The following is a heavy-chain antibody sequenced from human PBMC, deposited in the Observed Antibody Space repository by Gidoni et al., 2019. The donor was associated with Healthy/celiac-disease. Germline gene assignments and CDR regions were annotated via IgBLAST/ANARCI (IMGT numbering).Heavy chain of an antibody. CDR2: ISGSGGST. V-gene: IGHV3-23*01. Sequence: EVQLLASGGGLVQPGGSLRLSCAASGFTFSSYAMSWYRQAPGKGLEWVSAISGSGGSTYYADAVKGRFTISRDNSKNTLYLQMNSLRAEDTAVYYCAKLRVVIANPFDYWGQGTLVTVSS. CDR3: AKLRVVIANPFDY. J-gene: IGHJ4*02. D-gene: IGHD2-21*01. CDR1: GFTFSSYA.